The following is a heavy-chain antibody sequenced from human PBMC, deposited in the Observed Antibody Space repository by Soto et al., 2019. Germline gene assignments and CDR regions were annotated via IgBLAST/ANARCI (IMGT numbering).Heavy chain of an antibody. CDR1: GFTSSGYW. CDR3: ARAAYGGYWFDP. J-gene: IGHJ5*02. D-gene: IGHD5-12*01. CDR2: INGDGRTT. Sequence: EVQLVESGGGVVPPGGSLRLSCAASGFTSSGYWMNWVRQAPGTGLMWVSRINGDGRTTNYADSVKGRFTISRENAKNTLYLQMNSLRAEDTAVYYCARAAYGGYWFDPWGQGTLVTVSS. V-gene: IGHV3-74*01.